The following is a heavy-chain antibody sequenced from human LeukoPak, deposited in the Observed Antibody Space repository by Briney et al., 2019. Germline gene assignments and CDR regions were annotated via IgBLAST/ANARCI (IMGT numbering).Heavy chain of an antibody. D-gene: IGHD3-3*01. J-gene: IGHJ5*02. Sequence: SETLSLTCTVSGGSISSSSYYWGWIRQPPGKGLEWIGSIYYSGSTYYNPSLKSRVTISVDTSKNQFSLKLSSVTAADTAVYYCARIRFLEWLFPNWFDPWGQGTLVTVSS. CDR1: GGSISSSSYY. CDR2: IYYSGST. CDR3: ARIRFLEWLFPNWFDP. V-gene: IGHV4-39*07.